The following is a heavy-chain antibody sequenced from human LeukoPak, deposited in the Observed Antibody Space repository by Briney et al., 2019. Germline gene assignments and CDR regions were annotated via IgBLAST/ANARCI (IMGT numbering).Heavy chain of an antibody. CDR3: SSIAAAGNY. D-gene: IGHD6-13*01. CDR2: IYYSGST. V-gene: IGHV4-39*01. CDR1: GGSISSSSYY. Sequence: SETLSLTCTVSGGSISSSSYYWGWIRQPPGKGLEWIGSIYYSGSTYYDPSLKSRVTISVDTSKNQFSLKLSSATAADTAVYYCSSIAAAGNYWGQGTLVTVSS. J-gene: IGHJ4*02.